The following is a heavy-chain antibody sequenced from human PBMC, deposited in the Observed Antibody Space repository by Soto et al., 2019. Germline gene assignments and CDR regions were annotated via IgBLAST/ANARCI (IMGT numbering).Heavy chain of an antibody. J-gene: IGHJ3*02. D-gene: IGHD3-9*01. CDR1: GFTFSSYG. CDR3: ARDPPEDNRGYFALDI. CDR2: IWSDGSNK. V-gene: IGHV3-33*01. Sequence: QVQLVESGGGVVQPGRSLRLSCAASGFTFSSYGMHWVRQAPGKGLEWVAVIWSDGSNKYNGDSVKGRFTISRDNSKNTLYLKMNSLRAEDTAVYYCARDPPEDNRGYFALDIWGQGTMVTVSS.